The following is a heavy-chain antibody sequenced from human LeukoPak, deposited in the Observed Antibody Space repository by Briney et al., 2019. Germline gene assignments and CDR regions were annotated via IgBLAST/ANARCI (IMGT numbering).Heavy chain of an antibody. Sequence: GGSLRLSCXXSGFSFNESYMTWNRQAPGKGLEWVAYISGRGFSMYYADSVKGRFTISRDNARNSLYLNMSSLRADDTAVYYCARGKRRFDYWGQGTLVTVSS. CDR3: ARGKRRFDY. J-gene: IGHJ4*02. CDR2: ISGRGFSM. CDR1: GFSFNESY. V-gene: IGHV3-11*01.